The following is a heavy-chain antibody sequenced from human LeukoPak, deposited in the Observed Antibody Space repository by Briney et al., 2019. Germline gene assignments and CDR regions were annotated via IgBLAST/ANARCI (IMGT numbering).Heavy chain of an antibody. Sequence: SETLSLTCAVYGGSFSGYYWSWIRQPPGKGLEWIGEINHSGSTNYNPSLKSRVTISVDTSKNQFSLKLSSVTAADTAVYYCARGRGVWGSYRFDYWGQGTLVTASS. D-gene: IGHD3-16*02. CDR3: ARGRGVWGSYRFDY. V-gene: IGHV4-34*01. CDR1: GGSFSGYY. J-gene: IGHJ4*02. CDR2: INHSGST.